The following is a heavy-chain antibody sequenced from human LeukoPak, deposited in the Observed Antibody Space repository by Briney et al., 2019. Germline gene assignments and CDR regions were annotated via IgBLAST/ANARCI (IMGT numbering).Heavy chain of an antibody. D-gene: IGHD3-22*01. CDR1: GFTFSDYY. Sequence: DPGGSLRLSCAASGFTFSDYYMSWIRQAPGKGLEWVSYISSSGSTIYYADSVKGRFTISRDNAKTSLYLQMNSLRAEDTAVYYCARVMRNYYDSSGYYSGYYCCYMDVWGKGTTVTVSS. CDR2: ISSSGSTI. CDR3: ARVMRNYYDSSGYYSGYYCCYMDV. V-gene: IGHV3-11*04. J-gene: IGHJ6*03.